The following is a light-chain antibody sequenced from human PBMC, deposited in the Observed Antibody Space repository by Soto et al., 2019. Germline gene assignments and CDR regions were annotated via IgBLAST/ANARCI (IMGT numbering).Light chain of an antibody. CDR1: QSITIW. CDR2: DAP. CDR3: QHYNSFSWT. J-gene: IGKJ1*01. Sequence: DIQMTQSPSTLSASVGDRVTITCRASQSITIWLAWYQQKPGKAPKLLIFDAPNLESGVPSRFSGSGSGTEFTLTISSLQPDDFATHYCQHYNSFSWTFGQGTKVDIK. V-gene: IGKV1-5*01.